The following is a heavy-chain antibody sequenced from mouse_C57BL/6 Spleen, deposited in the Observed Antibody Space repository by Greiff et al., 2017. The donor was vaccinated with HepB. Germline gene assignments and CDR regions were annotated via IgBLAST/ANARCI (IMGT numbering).Heavy chain of an antibody. CDR2: IDPENGDT. Sequence: EVQLQQSGAELVRPGASVKLSCTASGFNIKDDYMHWVKQRPEQGLEWIGWIDPENGDTEYASKFQGKATITADTSSNTAYLQLSSLTSEDPAVYYCTFYYGSSCWYFDVWGTGTTVTVSS. D-gene: IGHD1-1*01. CDR1: GFNIKDDY. V-gene: IGHV14-4*01. J-gene: IGHJ1*03. CDR3: TFYYGSSCWYFDV.